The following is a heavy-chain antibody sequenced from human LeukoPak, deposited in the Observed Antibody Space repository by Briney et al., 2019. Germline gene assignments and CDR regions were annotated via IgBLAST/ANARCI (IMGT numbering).Heavy chain of an antibody. CDR2: ISAYNGNT. D-gene: IGHD6-19*01. J-gene: IGHJ4*02. Sequence: ASVTVSCTASGYTFTSYGISWVRQAPGQGLEWMGWISAYNGNTNYAQKLQGRVTMTTNTSTSTAYMELRSLRSDDTAVYYCARDPQWLGADYWGQGTLVTVSS. V-gene: IGHV1-18*01. CDR3: ARDPQWLGADY. CDR1: GYTFTSYG.